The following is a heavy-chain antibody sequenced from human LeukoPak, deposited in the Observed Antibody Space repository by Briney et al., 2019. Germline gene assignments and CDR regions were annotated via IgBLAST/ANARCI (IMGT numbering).Heavy chain of an antibody. CDR2: ISYDVGKK. D-gene: IGHD3-10*02. CDR3: AELGITMIGGV. Sequence: PGRSLRLSCAASGFTFSSYGMHWVRQAPGKGLEWVAVISYDVGKKYYADSVKGRFTISRDNSKNTLYLQMNSLRTEDTAVYYCAELGITMIGGVWGKGTTVTISS. J-gene: IGHJ6*04. CDR1: GFTFSSYG. V-gene: IGHV3-30*18.